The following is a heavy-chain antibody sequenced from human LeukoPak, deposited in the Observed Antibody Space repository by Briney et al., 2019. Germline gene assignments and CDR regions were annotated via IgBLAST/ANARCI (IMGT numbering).Heavy chain of an antibody. CDR1: GGSISSGGYY. CDR3: AGEYGDYPLDAFDI. D-gene: IGHD4-17*01. CDR2: IYTSGST. J-gene: IGHJ3*02. V-gene: IGHV4-61*02. Sequence: PSETLSLTCTVSGGSISSGGYYWSWIRQHPGKGLEWIGRIYTSGSTNYNPSLKSRVTMSVDTSKNQFSLKLSSVTAADTAVYYCAGEYGDYPLDAFDIWGQGTMVTVSS.